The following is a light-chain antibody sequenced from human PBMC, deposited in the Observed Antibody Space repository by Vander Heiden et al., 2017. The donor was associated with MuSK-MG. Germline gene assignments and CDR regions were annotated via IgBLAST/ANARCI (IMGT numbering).Light chain of an antibody. CDR3: QKDERYPFT. V-gene: IGKV1-8*01. CDR1: QAISSY. J-gene: IGKJ1*01. CDR2: AAS. Sequence: AIRMTQSPSSFSASTVDRVTITCRASQAISSYLAWYQKKHGKAPKLLFSAASTLQSGVPSRCSGGGSGTDFTLTLSCLQSEDFATYYCQKDERYPFTFGQGTQVEIK.